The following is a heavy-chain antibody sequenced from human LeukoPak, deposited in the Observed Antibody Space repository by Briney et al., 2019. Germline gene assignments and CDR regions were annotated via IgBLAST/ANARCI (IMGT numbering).Heavy chain of an antibody. J-gene: IGHJ3*02. Sequence: ASVKVSCKASGYTFTGYYMHWVRQAPGQGLEWMGWVNPNSGGTNYAQKFQGWVTMTRDTSISTAYMELSRLRSDDTAVYYCARLRFTRFGFDYDSSGDAFDIWGQGTMVTVSS. V-gene: IGHV1-2*04. CDR3: ARLRFTRFGFDYDSSGDAFDI. CDR1: GYTFTGYY. CDR2: VNPNSGGT. D-gene: IGHD3-22*01.